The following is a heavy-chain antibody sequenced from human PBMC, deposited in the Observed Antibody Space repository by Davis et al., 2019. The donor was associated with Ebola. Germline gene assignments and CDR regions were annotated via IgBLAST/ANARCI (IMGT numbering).Heavy chain of an antibody. CDR1: GGSVSSGYYY. D-gene: IGHD3-22*01. J-gene: IGHJ3*02. V-gene: IGHV4-61*01. Sequence: SETLSLTCTVSGGSVSSGYYYWSWIRQPPGKGLEWIGYIYYSGSTNYNPSLKSRVTISVDTSKNQFSLKLSSVTAADTAVYYCARGVVVIENDAFDIWGQGTMVTVSS. CDR3: ARGVVVIENDAFDI. CDR2: IYYSGST.